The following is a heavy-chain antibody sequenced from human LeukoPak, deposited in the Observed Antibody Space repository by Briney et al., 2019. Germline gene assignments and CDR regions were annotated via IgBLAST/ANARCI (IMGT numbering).Heavy chain of an antibody. J-gene: IGHJ4*02. CDR3: ARSSRGDYYDSSGESYYFDY. D-gene: IGHD3-22*01. V-gene: IGHV1-46*01. CDR2: INPSGGST. Sequence: ASVKVSCKASGYTFTGYYMHWVRQAPGQGLEWMGIINPSGGSTSYAQKFQGRVTMTRDTSTSTVYMELSSLRSEDTAVYYCARSSRGDYYDSSGESYYFDYWGQGTLVTVSS. CDR1: GYTFTGYY.